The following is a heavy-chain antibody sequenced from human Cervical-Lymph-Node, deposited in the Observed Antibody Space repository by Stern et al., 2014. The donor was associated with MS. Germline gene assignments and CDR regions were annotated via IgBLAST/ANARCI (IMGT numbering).Heavy chain of an antibody. J-gene: IGHJ4*02. Sequence: QLQLQESGPGLVKPSETLSLTCTVSGGSISSSSYYWGWIRQPPGKGLEWIGRIYYSGSTYYNPSLKSRVTISVDTSKNQFSLKLTSVTAADTAVYYCARRRAAAGAVLFDYWGQGTLVTVSS. CDR3: ARRRAAAGAVLFDY. CDR2: IYYSGST. V-gene: IGHV4-39*01. D-gene: IGHD6-13*01. CDR1: GGSISSSSYY.